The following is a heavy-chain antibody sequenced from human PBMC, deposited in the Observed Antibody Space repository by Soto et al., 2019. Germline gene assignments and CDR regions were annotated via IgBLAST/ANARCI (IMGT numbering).Heavy chain of an antibody. CDR2: ISGSGGTT. J-gene: IGHJ6*02. V-gene: IGHV3-23*01. D-gene: IGHD2-2*02. Sequence: EVQLLESGGGLVQPGGSLRLSCAASGFTFSSYAMTWVRQAPGKGLEWVSTISGSGGTTYYADSVRGRFTSSRDNSKNTLYLQMNTLRAEDTALYSCTRYCPTASCYIRYGMDVWGQGTTVNVSS. CDR3: TRYCPTASCYIRYGMDV. CDR1: GFTFSSYA.